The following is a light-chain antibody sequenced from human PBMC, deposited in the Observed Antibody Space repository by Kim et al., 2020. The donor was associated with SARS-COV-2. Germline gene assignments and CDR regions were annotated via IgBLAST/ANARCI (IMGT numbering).Light chain of an antibody. Sequence: QSITISYTGTSSDVGNYNYVSWYQQHPGKAPKLMIYDVSKRPSGVSNRFSGSKSGNTASLTISGLQAEDEADYYCSSYTSSTTFVFGGGTQLTVL. J-gene: IGLJ3*02. V-gene: IGLV2-14*04. CDR1: SSDVGNYNY. CDR2: DVS. CDR3: SSYTSSTTFV.